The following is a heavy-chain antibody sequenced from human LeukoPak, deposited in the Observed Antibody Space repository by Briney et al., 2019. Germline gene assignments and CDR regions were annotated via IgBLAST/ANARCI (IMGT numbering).Heavy chain of an antibody. CDR3: VRDYQFIQEV. D-gene: IGHD2-2*01. CDR1: GFTLSNYW. J-gene: IGHJ6*02. CDR2: ISTDGKST. Sequence: PGGSLRLSCVASGFTLSNYWMLWVHQAPGKGLMWVSLISTDGKSTRYAESVKGRFTISRDNAKNALYLQMDILRVEDTALYFCVRDYQFIQEVWGQGTTVTVSS. V-gene: IGHV3-74*01.